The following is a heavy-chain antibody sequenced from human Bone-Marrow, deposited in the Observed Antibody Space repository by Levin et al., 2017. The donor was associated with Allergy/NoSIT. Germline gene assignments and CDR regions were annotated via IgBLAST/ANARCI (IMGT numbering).Heavy chain of an antibody. CDR2: INPSGGST. V-gene: IGHV1-46*01. CDR3: ARAVLWPVDY. Sequence: GESLKISCKASGYTFTSYYMHWVRQAPGQGLEWMGIINPSGGSTSYAQKFQGRVTMTRDTSTSTVYMELSSLRSEDTAVYYCARAVLWPVDYWGQGTLVTVSS. J-gene: IGHJ4*02. CDR1: GYTFTSYY. D-gene: IGHD2-2*01.